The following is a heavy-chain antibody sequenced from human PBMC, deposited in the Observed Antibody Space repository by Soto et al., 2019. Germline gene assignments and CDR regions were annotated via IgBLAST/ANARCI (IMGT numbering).Heavy chain of an antibody. D-gene: IGHD6-25*01. CDR1: GVSLSSYY. J-gene: IGHJ5*02. Sequence: SETRSLTCTVSGVSLSSYYWTWIRQSPGKGLEWIGYVYFSGNTNYNPSLKSRVTISIDTFKNQFSLRLASVTAADTAFYYCGSVRPSGYVLSWGQGTLVTVSS. CDR2: VYFSGNT. V-gene: IGHV4-59*01. CDR3: GSVRPSGYVLS.